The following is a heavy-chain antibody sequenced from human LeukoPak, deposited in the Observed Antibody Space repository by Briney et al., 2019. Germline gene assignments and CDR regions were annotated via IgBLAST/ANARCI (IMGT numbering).Heavy chain of an antibody. Sequence: SETLSLTCAAYGGSFSGYYWSWIRQPPGKGLEWIGEINHSGSTNYNPSLKSRVTISVDTSKNQFSLKLSSVTAADTAAYYCARDGVWYCSSTSCRTYYYYGMDVWGQGTTVTVSS. CDR2: INHSGST. J-gene: IGHJ6*02. V-gene: IGHV4-34*01. CDR1: GGSFSGYY. CDR3: ARDGVWYCSSTSCRTYYYYGMDV. D-gene: IGHD2-2*01.